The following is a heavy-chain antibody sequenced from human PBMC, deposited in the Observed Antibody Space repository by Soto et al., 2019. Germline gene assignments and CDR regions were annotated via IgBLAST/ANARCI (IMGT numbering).Heavy chain of an antibody. D-gene: IGHD3-22*01. V-gene: IGHV1-18*01. J-gene: IGHJ4*02. CDR3: ATYYYDSSGYYYKKN. CDR1: GYTFTSYG. Sequence: QVQLVQSGAEVKKPGASVKVSCKASGYTFTSYGISWVRQAPGQGLEWMGWISACNGNTNYAHKLQGRVNMTTDTSTSTAYMELRSLRSDDTAVYYCATYYYDSSGYYYKKNWGQGTLVTVSS. CDR2: ISACNGNT.